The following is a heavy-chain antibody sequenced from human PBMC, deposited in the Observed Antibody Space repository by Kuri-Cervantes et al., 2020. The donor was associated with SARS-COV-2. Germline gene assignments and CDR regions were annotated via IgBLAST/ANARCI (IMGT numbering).Heavy chain of an antibody. Sequence: SETLSLTCTVSGGSISSSSYYWSWIRQPPGKGLEWIGYIYFSGTTYYNPSLQSRVTISVDTSKNQFSLKLTSVTVADTAVYYCVSTETGNTNWFDPWGQGTLVTVSS. V-gene: IGHV4-30-4*01. CDR3: VSTETGNTNWFDP. CDR1: GGSISSSSYY. D-gene: IGHD1-7*01. CDR2: IYFSGTT. J-gene: IGHJ5*02.